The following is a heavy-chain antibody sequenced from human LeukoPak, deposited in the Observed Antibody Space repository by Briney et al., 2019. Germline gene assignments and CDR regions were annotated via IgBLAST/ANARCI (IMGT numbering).Heavy chain of an antibody. CDR2: ISPSDGST. D-gene: IGHD2-2*01. CDR1: GYTFSTYY. V-gene: IGHV1-46*04. CDR3: ARCEYCSRTGSMGY. J-gene: IGHJ4*02. Sequence: ASVRVSCKASGYTFSTYYMHWVRQAPGQGLEWMGIISPSDGSTNYAQKLQGRVTMTRDTSTSTVYMELSSLRSEDTAVYYCARCEYCSRTGSMGYWGQGTLVTVSS.